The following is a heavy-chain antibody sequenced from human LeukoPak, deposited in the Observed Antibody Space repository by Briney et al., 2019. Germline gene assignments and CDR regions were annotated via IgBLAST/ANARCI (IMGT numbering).Heavy chain of an antibody. CDR1: AYTFTIYY. V-gene: IGHV1-46*01. J-gene: IGHJ4*02. CDR2: INPSGGST. Sequence: GASVNVSCKASAYTFTIYYMHWVRLGPGQGLGWMGIINPSGGSTSYAQKFQGRVAMTRDTSTSTVYMELSSLRSEDTAVYYCARARYSSGWYVYWGQGTLVTVSS. D-gene: IGHD6-19*01. CDR3: ARARYSSGWYVY.